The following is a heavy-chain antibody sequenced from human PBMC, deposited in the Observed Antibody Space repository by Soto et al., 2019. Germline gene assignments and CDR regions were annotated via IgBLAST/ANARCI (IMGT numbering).Heavy chain of an antibody. CDR2: IYYSGST. V-gene: IGHV4-59*01. CDR3: ARDCTNGVCYGFDP. CDR1: GGSISSYY. Sequence: SETLSLTCTVSGGSISSYYWSWIRQPPGKGLEWIGYIYYSGSTNYNPSLKSRVTISVDTSKNQFSLKLSSVTAAGTAVYYCARDCTNGVCYGFDPWGQGTLVTVSS. J-gene: IGHJ5*02. D-gene: IGHD2-8*01.